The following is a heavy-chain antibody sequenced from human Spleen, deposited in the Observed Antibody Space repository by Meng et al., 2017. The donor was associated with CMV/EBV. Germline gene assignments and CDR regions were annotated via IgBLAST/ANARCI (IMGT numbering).Heavy chain of an antibody. D-gene: IGHD3-10*01. J-gene: IGHJ4*02. CDR3: ARPRLLWFGELTY. CDR2: ISYDGSNK. CDR1: GCTFSSYA. Sequence: QVQLVESGGGVVQPGRSLRLACAASGCTFSSYAMDWVRQAPGKGLEWVAVISYDGSNKYYADSVKGRFTISRDNSKNTLYLQMNSLRAEDTAVYYCARPRLLWFGELTYWGQGTLVTVSS. V-gene: IGHV3-30-3*01.